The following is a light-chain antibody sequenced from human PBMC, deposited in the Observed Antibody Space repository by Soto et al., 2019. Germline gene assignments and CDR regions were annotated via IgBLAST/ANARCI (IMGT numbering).Light chain of an antibody. CDR2: GAS. Sequence: EIVLTQFPGTLSLSPGERATLSCRARQSVSSNYMAWYQQNPGQAPRLLIYGASTRATGIPDRFSGSGSGTDFTLTISRLEPEDFAVYFCQQYGRSPPFAFGQGTKVEIK. CDR3: QQYGRSPPFA. CDR1: QSVSSNY. J-gene: IGKJ2*01. V-gene: IGKV3-20*01.